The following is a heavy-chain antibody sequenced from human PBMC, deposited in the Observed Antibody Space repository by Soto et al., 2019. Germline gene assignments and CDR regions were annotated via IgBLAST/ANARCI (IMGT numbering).Heavy chain of an antibody. Sequence: EASVKVSCKASGYTFTGYYMHWVRQAPGQGLEWMGWINPNSGGTNYAQKFQGRVTMTRDTSISTAYMELSRLRSDDTAVYYCARDHGITGTTCCFDPWGQGTLVTVSS. CDR1: GYTFTGYY. D-gene: IGHD1-7*01. V-gene: IGHV1-2*02. CDR2: INPNSGGT. CDR3: ARDHGITGTTCCFDP. J-gene: IGHJ5*02.